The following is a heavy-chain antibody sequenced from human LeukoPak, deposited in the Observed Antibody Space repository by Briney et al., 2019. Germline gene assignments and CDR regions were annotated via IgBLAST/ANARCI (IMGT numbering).Heavy chain of an antibody. D-gene: IGHD3-22*01. CDR2: IKQDGSEK. CDR1: GFTFSSYW. J-gene: IGHJ6*03. Sequence: PGGSLRLSCAASGFTFSSYWMSWFRQAPGKGLEWVANIKQDGSEKYYVDSVKGRFTISRDNAKNSPYLQMNSLRAEDTAVYYCAREVRGIVVVTENYYYYYMDVWGKGTTVTVSS. V-gene: IGHV3-7*01. CDR3: AREVRGIVVVTENYYYYYMDV.